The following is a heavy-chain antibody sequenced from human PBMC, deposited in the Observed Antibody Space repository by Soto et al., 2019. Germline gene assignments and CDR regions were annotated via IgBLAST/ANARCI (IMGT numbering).Heavy chain of an antibody. D-gene: IGHD1-1*01. CDR3: AXXLAALNWFDP. V-gene: IGHV3-48*02. Sequence: EVQLVESGGGLVQPGGSLRLSCAASGFTFSSYSMNWVRQAPGKGLEWVSYISSSSSTIYYADSVKGRFTISRDNAKNSLYLQMNSLRDEDTAVYYCAXXLAALNWFDPWGQGTLVTVSS. CDR2: ISSSSSTI. J-gene: IGHJ5*02. CDR1: GFTFSSYS.